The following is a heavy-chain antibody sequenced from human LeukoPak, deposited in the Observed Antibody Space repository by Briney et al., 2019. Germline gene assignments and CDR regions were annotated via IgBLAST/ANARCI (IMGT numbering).Heavy chain of an antibody. Sequence: PGGSLRLSCAASVLTFSSYWMHWVRQAPGKGLVWVSRINTDGSSTSYADSVKGRFTISRDNAKNTLYLQMNSLRAEDTAVYYCASLRGYSYGPLDYWGQGTLVTVSS. V-gene: IGHV3-74*01. J-gene: IGHJ4*02. CDR3: ASLRGYSYGPLDY. CDR1: VLTFSSYW. D-gene: IGHD5-18*01. CDR2: INTDGSST.